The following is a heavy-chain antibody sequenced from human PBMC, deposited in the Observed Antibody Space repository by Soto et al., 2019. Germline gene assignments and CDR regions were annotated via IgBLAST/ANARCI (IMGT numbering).Heavy chain of an antibody. CDR2: ITGSGSTT. Sequence: EVQLLESGGGLVQPGGSLRLSCAASEFTFSSNAMHWVRQAPGKGLEWVSGITGSGSTTFYADSVKGRFTISRDNSKKTLYLHMSSLRAGDTAIYYCAKDFTAYLSSWFHLWGQGTLVTVSS. J-gene: IGHJ5*02. V-gene: IGHV3-23*01. CDR1: EFTFSSNA. CDR3: AKDFTAYLSSWFHL. D-gene: IGHD6-13*01.